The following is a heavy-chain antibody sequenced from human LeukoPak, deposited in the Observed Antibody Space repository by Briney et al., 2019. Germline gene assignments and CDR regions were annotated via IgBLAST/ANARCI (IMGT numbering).Heavy chain of an antibody. V-gene: IGHV4-34*01. CDR3: ARGPNYYGSSEFDY. CDR2: INHSGST. Sequence: SETLSLTCAVYGGSFSGYYWSWLRQPPGKGLEWIGEINHSGSTNYNPSLKSRVTISVDTSKNQFSLKLSSVTAADTAVYYCARGPNYYGSSEFDYWGQGTLVTVSS. D-gene: IGHD3-10*01. CDR1: GGSFSGYY. J-gene: IGHJ4*02.